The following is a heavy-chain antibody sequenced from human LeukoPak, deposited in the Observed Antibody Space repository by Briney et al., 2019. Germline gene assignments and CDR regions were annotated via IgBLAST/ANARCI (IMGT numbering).Heavy chain of an antibody. J-gene: IGHJ4*02. D-gene: IGHD6-13*01. CDR1: GFTFSSYA. V-gene: IGHV3-30*04. CDR3: AREAAAQPFDY. CDR2: ISYDGSNK. Sequence: GRSLRLSCAASGFTFSSYAMHWVRQAPGKGLEWVAVISYDGSNKYYADSVKGRFTISRDNSKNTLYLQMNSLRAEDTAVYYCAREAAAQPFDYWGQGTLVTVSS.